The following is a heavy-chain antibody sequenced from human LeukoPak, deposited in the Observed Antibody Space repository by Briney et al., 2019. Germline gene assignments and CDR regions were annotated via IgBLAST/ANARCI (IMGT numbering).Heavy chain of an antibody. CDR3: AKDKAVAGTLDY. CDR2: ISWNSGSI. Sequence: GRSLRLSCAASGFTFDDYAMHWVRQAPGKGLEWVSGISWNSGSIGYADSVKGRFTISRDNAKNSLYLQMNSLRAEDTALYYCAKDKAVAGTLDYRGQGTLVTVSS. D-gene: IGHD6-19*01. J-gene: IGHJ4*02. CDR1: GFTFDDYA. V-gene: IGHV3-9*01.